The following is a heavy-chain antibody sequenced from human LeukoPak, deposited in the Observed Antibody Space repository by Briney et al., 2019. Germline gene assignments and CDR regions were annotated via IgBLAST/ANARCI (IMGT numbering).Heavy chain of an antibody. CDR2: MYTSGST. V-gene: IGHV4-61*02. CDR1: GGSISSGSYY. J-gene: IGHJ4*02. CDR3: ARDSSLPYCGGDCYPDY. Sequence: KTSETLSLTCTVSGGSISSGSYYWSWIRQPAGKGLEWIGRMYTSGSTNYNPSFESRVTISADTSKNQFSLKLSSVTAADTAVYHCARDSSLPYCGGDCYPDYWGQGTLVTVSA. D-gene: IGHD2-21*02.